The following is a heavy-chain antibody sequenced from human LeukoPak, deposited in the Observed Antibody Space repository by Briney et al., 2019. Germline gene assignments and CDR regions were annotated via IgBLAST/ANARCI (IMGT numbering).Heavy chain of an antibody. V-gene: IGHV1-18*01. D-gene: IGHD3-9*01. CDR2: ISGDNDNT. CDR3: ARGRTARTRYHYYYYMDV. CDR1: GYTLNDYG. Sequence: ASVKVSCKASGYTLNDYGLNWVRQAPGQGLEWMGWISGDNDNTKYAEKFQGRVTMTTDTSTNTAYMELRSLRSDDTAIYFCARGRTARTRYHYYYYMDVWGKGTTVTAS. J-gene: IGHJ6*03.